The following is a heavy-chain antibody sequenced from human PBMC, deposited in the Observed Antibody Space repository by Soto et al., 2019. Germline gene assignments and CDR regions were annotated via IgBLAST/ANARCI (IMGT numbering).Heavy chain of an antibody. CDR3: TGDASRDSSARGWFDP. CDR2: ISSNSPYI. D-gene: IGHD6-13*01. CDR1: GFTFRSFT. J-gene: IGHJ5*02. V-gene: IGHV3-21*02. Sequence: EVQLVESGGGLVKPGGSLRLSCAASGFTFRSFTMNWVRQAPGKGLEWVSTISSNSPYIYYTDALRGRFTISRDNAKNSLHLQMNSLRAEDTAVDYCTGDASRDSSARGWFDPWGPGTLVTVSS.